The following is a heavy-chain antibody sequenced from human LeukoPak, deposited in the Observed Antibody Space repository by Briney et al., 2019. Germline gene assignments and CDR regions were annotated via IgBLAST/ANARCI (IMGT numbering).Heavy chain of an antibody. D-gene: IGHD3-10*01. V-gene: IGHV3-23*01. Sequence: GGSLRLSCATSGFTFRSYAMSWVRQAPGKGLEWVSAINGGGSRTYYADSVKGRFTISRDNSKNTLYLQMNSLRAEDTAVYYCARPRRFGTNAFDIWGQGTMVTVSS. CDR3: ARPRRFGTNAFDI. CDR1: GFTFRSYA. J-gene: IGHJ3*02. CDR2: INGGGSRT.